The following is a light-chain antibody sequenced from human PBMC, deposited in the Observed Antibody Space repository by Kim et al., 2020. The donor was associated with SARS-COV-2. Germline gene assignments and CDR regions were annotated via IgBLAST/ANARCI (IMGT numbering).Light chain of an antibody. CDR2: AAS. Sequence: DIQMTQSPSPLAASVGDRVTIACRASQSINTYLNWYQQKPGKAPKLLIYAASTLQSGVPSRFSGSGSGTDFTLTISSLQPEDFATYYCQQSHTAPLLTFGGGTKVDIK. CDR3: QQSHTAPLLT. J-gene: IGKJ4*01. V-gene: IGKV1-39*01. CDR1: QSINTY.